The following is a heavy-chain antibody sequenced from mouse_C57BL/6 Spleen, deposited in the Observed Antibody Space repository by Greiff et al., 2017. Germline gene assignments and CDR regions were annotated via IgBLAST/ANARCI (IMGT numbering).Heavy chain of an antibody. CDR2: IYPGSGST. V-gene: IGHV1-55*01. CDR1: GYTFTSYW. CDR3: ARDGTMRGYYFDY. D-gene: IGHD2-4*01. Sequence: VQLQQPGAELVKPGASVKMSCKASGYTFTSYWITWVKQRPGQGLEWIGDIYPGSGSTNYNEKFKSKATLTVDTSSSTAYMQLSSLTSEDSAVYYCARDGTMRGYYFDYWGQGTTLTVSS. J-gene: IGHJ2*01.